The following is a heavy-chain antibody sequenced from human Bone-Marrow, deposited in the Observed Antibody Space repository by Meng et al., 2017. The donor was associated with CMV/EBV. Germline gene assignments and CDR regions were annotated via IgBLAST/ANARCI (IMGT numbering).Heavy chain of an antibody. D-gene: IGHD2-15*01. CDR3: ARDHPGLPFQH. CDR1: GFTFSSYE. V-gene: IGHV3-48*03. CDR2: ISTSSTTI. Sequence: GESLKISCAASGFTFSSYEMNWVRQATGKGLEWVSYISTSSTTIYYADSVKGRFTISRDNAKNSLYLQMNSLRAEDTAVYYCARDHPGLPFQHWGQGTLVTVSS. J-gene: IGHJ1*01.